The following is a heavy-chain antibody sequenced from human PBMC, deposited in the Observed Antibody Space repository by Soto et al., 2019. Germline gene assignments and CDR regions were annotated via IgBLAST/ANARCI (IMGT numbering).Heavy chain of an antibody. Sequence: SETLSLTCAVYGGSFSGYYWSWIRQPPGKGLKWIGEINHSGSTNYNPSLKSRVTISVDTSKNQFSLKLSSVTAADTAVYYCYSLTQNSNGWYDGIMNFGDAFDIWGQGTMVTVSS. V-gene: IGHV4-34*01. J-gene: IGHJ3*02. CDR2: INHSGST. D-gene: IGHD6-19*01. CDR3: YSLTQNSNGWYDGIMNFGDAFDI. CDR1: GGSFSGYY.